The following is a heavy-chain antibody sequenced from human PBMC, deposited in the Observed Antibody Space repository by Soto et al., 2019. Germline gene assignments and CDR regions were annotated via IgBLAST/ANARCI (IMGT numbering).Heavy chain of an antibody. CDR3: ARGGGYSSTSYYYYGMDV. D-gene: IGHD5-18*01. CDR2: IYYSGST. V-gene: IGHV4-59*01. Sequence: ETLSLTCTVSGGSISSYYWSWILQPPWKGLEWIGYIYYSGSTNYNPSLKSRVTISVDTSKNQFSLKLSSVTAADTAVYYCARGGGYSSTSYYYYGMDVWGQGTTVTVSS. CDR1: GGSISSYY. J-gene: IGHJ6*02.